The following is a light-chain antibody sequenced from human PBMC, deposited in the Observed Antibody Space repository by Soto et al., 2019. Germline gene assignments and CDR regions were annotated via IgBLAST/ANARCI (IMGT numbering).Light chain of an antibody. J-gene: IGKJ1*01. Sequence: EIVLTQSPGTLSFSLGARSTLSCRASQSVSSNLAWYQQKPGQAPRPLIYGASTRATGSPATSSGSGSGTEFTLTLSSLQSEEFAGSYCQQYNNWPHTWTFGQGTKVDIK. CDR3: QQYNNWPHTWT. CDR2: GAS. V-gene: IGKV3-15*01. CDR1: QSVSSN.